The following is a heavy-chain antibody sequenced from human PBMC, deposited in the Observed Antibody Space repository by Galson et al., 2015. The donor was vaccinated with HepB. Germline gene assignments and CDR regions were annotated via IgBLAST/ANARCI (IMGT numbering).Heavy chain of an antibody. D-gene: IGHD3-10*01. V-gene: IGHV7-4-1*02. CDR3: ARDLLLWFGELLHAFDI. J-gene: IGHJ3*02. CDR1: GYTFTSYA. Sequence: SVKVSCKASGYTFTSYAMNWVRQAPGQGLEWMGWINTNTGNPTYAQGFTGRFVFSLDTSVSTAYLQISSLKAEDTAVYYCARDLLLWFGELLHAFDIWGQGTMVTVSS. CDR2: INTNTGNP.